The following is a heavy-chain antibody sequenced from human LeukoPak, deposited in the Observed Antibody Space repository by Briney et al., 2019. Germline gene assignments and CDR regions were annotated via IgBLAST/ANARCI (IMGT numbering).Heavy chain of an antibody. CDR2: INHSGST. V-gene: IGHV4-34*01. J-gene: IGHJ5*02. Sequence: SETLSLTCAVYGGSFSGYYWSWIRQPPGKGLEWIGEINHSGSTNYNPSLKSRVTISVDTSKNQFPLKLSSVTAADTAVYYCARGRDFWSGGNWFDPWGQGTLVTVYS. CDR3: ARGRDFWSGGNWFDP. CDR1: GGSFSGYY. D-gene: IGHD3-3*01.